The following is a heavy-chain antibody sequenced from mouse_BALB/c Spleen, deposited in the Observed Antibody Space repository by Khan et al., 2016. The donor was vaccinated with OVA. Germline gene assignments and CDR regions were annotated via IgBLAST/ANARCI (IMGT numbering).Heavy chain of an antibody. CDR1: GFTFSTYG. D-gene: IGHD1-1*01. V-gene: IGHV5-6*01. Sequence: EVELVESGGDLVKPGGSLKLSCAASGFTFSTYGMSWVRQAPDKRLEWVATVSTGGSYTYYPASVRGRFTISRDNAKNTLYLQMSGMRSEATAMFYCTRLAYYYDSEGFAYWGQGTLVTVSA. CDR3: TRLAYYYDSEGFAY. CDR2: VSTGGSYT. J-gene: IGHJ3*01.